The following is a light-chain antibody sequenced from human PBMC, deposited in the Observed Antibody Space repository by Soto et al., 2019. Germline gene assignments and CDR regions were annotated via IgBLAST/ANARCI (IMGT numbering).Light chain of an antibody. CDR2: DAS. J-gene: IGKJ4*01. Sequence: DIQMTQSPPTLSASVGDTVTVTCRASQSVSGWLAWYRQKPGEAPKLLIYDASSLESGVPSRFSGSGSGTEFILTINGLQFEDFAVYYCQRYNNWPLTFGGGTKVDIK. CDR3: QRYNNWPLT. V-gene: IGKV1-5*01. CDR1: QSVSGW.